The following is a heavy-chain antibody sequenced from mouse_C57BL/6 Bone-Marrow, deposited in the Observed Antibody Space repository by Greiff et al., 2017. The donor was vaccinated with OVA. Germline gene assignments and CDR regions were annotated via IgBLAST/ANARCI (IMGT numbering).Heavy chain of an antibody. CDR2: ISDGGSYT. V-gene: IGHV5-4*01. Sequence: EVQLVESGGGLVKPGGSLKLSCAASGFTFSSYAMSWVRQTPEKRLEWVATISDGGSYTYYPDNVKGRFTISRDNAKNNLYLQMSHLKSEDTAMYYCATKLLRYFDVWGTGTTVTVSS. CDR1: GFTFSSYA. J-gene: IGHJ1*03. CDR3: ATKLLRYFDV. D-gene: IGHD1-1*01.